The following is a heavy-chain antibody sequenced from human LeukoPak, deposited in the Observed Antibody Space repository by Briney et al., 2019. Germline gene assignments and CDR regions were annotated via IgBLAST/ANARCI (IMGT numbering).Heavy chain of an antibody. D-gene: IGHD6-19*01. V-gene: IGHV3-30-3*01. Sequence: GGSLRLSCAASGFTFSSYAMHWVRQAPGKGLEWVAVISYDGSNKYYADSVKGRFTISRDNSKNTLYLQMNSLRAEDTAVYYCARDRRGMAVAGNRLSVGAFDIWGQGTMVTVSS. CDR3: ARDRRGMAVAGNRLSVGAFDI. CDR2: ISYDGSNK. CDR1: GFTFSSYA. J-gene: IGHJ3*02.